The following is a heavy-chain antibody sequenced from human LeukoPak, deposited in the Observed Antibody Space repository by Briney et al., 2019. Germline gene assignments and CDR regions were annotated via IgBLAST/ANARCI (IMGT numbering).Heavy chain of an antibody. CDR1: GGSISSYY. CDR2: IYYSGST. D-gene: IGHD3-9*01. CDR3: AREAYDILTGYSYYFDY. J-gene: IGHJ4*02. V-gene: IGHV4-59*01. Sequence: PSETLPLTCTVSGGSISSYYWSWIRQPPGKGLEWIGYIYYSGSTNYNPSLKNRVTISVDTSKYQFSLKLSSVTAADTAVYYCAREAYDILTGYSYYFDYWGQGTLVTVSS.